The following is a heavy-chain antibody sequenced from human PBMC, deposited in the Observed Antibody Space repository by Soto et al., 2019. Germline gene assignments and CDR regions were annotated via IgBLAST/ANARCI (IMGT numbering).Heavy chain of an antibody. CDR1: GFTFSSYD. Sequence: PGGSLRLSCAASGFTFSSYDMHWVRQAPGKGLEWVAVISYDGSNKYYADSVKGRFTISRDNSKNTLYLQMNSLRAEDTAVYYCAKDAGRIAARMNWYFDLWGRGTLVTVSS. D-gene: IGHD6-6*01. J-gene: IGHJ2*01. CDR3: AKDAGRIAARMNWYFDL. V-gene: IGHV3-30*18. CDR2: ISYDGSNK.